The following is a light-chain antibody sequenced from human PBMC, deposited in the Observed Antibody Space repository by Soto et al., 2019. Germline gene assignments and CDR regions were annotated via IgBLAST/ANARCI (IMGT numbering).Light chain of an antibody. CDR2: AAS. V-gene: IGKV1-39*01. CDR3: QQSYRTAWT. Sequence: DIQMTQSPSSLSASVGDRVTITCRASQSISNYLNWYQQKPGKAPKLLIYAASSLQSGVPSRFSGSGSGTDFTLTISSRQLEDFATYYCQQSYRTAWTFGQGTKVEIK. J-gene: IGKJ1*01. CDR1: QSISNY.